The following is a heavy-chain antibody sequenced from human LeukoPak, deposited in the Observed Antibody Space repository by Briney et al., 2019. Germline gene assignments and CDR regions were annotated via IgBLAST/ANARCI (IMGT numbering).Heavy chain of an antibody. CDR3: ARRRGDSIDY. Sequence: SETLSLTCTVSGGSISSYYWSWIRQPPGKGLERIGYIYYSGNTNYNPSLKSRVTISVDKSKNQFSLNLSSVTAADTAVYFCARRRGDSIDYWGQGTLVTVSS. V-gene: IGHV4-59*01. CDR2: IYYSGNT. CDR1: GGSISSYY. J-gene: IGHJ4*02. D-gene: IGHD2-21*02.